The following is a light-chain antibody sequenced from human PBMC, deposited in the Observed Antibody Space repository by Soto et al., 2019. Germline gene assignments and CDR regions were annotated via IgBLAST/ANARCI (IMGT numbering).Light chain of an antibody. CDR1: QSVSSSY. Sequence: EIVLRQSPGTLSLSRGERATLSCRASQSVSSSYLAWYQLKPGQAPRLLIYGASSRATGIPARFSGSGSGTDFTLTISSLEPEDFAVYYCQQRSNWPRTFGQGTKVDI. CDR3: QQRSNWPRT. J-gene: IGKJ1*01. CDR2: GAS. V-gene: IGKV3D-20*02.